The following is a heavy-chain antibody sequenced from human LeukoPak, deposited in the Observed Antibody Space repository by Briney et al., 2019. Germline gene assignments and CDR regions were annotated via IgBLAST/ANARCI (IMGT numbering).Heavy chain of an antibody. V-gene: IGHV3-21*01. CDR2: ISSSSSYI. J-gene: IGHJ5*02. D-gene: IGHD3-3*01. Sequence: PGGSLRLSCAASGFTFSSYSMNWVRQAPGKGLEWVSSISSSSSYIYYADSVKGRFTISRDNAKNSLYLQMNSLRAEDTAVYYCARAPGDFWTYRYRHNWFDPWGQGTLVTVSS. CDR3: ARAPGDFWTYRYRHNWFDP. CDR1: GFTFSSYS.